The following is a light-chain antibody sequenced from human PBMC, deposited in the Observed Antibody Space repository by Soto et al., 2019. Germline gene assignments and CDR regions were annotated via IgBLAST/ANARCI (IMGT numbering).Light chain of an antibody. J-gene: IGLJ1*01. CDR1: SSDVGGYNY. CDR3: SSYTSTRTLDV. CDR2: DVS. V-gene: IGLV2-14*01. Sequence: QSALTQPASVSGSPGQSITISCTGTSSDVGGYNYVSWYQQHPGKAPKLMIYDVSNRPSGVSNRFSGSKSDNTASLTISGLQAEDEADYYCSSYTSTRTLDVFGTGTKLTVL.